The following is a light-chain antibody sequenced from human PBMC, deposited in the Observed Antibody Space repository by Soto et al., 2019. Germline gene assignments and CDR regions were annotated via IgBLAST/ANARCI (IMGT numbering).Light chain of an antibody. V-gene: IGKV3-20*01. J-gene: IGKJ2*01. CDR1: QSVSSSY. Sequence: EIVLTQSPGTLSLSPGERATLSCRASQSVSSSYLAWYQQKPGQARRLLIYGASSRATGIPDRFSGSGSGTDFTLTISRREPEDFAVYYCQQYGSSPITFGQGTQLEIK. CDR3: QQYGSSPIT. CDR2: GAS.